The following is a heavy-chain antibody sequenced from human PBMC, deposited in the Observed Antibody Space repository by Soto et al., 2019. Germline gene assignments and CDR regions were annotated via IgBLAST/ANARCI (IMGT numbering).Heavy chain of an antibody. CDR1: GYSFTNND. Sequence: GPSAKGPCDAAGYSFTNNDVRWVRQATEQGLEWMGWMNPGSGDTGYAQKFQGRVSMTRDISIATAYMELSSLRSDDTAIYYCARMETFGSLNWFDPWGQGTLVTVAS. CDR3: ARMETFGSLNWFDP. D-gene: IGHD3-16*01. V-gene: IGHV1-8*01. J-gene: IGHJ5*02. CDR2: MNPGSGDT.